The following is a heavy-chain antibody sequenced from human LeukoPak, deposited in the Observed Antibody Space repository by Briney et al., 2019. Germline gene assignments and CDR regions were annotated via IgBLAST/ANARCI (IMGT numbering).Heavy chain of an antibody. CDR2: MNPNSGNT. D-gene: IGHD2-2*01. CDR3: ARVASTRAYYYYYYYMDV. J-gene: IGHJ6*03. CDR1: GYTFTSYG. Sequence: ASVKVSCKASGYTFTSYGISWVRQAPGQGLEWMGWMNPNSGNTGYAQKFQGRVTMTRNTSISTAYMELSSLRSEDTAVYYCARVASTRAYYYYYYYMDVWGKGTTVTVSS. V-gene: IGHV1-8*02.